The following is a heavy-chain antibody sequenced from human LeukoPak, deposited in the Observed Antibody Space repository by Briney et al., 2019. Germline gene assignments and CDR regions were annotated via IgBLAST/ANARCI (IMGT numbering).Heavy chain of an antibody. D-gene: IGHD4-23*01. Sequence: ASVKVSCKASGYTFTSYGISWVRQAPGQGLEWMGWISAYNGNTNYAQKFQGRVTMTEDTSTDTAYMELSSLRSEDTAVYYCATRAVVTPDAFDIWGQGTMVTVSS. CDR3: ATRAVVTPDAFDI. CDR2: ISAYNGNT. J-gene: IGHJ3*02. V-gene: IGHV1-18*01. CDR1: GYTFTSYG.